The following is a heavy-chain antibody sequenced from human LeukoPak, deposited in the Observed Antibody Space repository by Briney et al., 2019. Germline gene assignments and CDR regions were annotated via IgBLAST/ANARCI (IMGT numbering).Heavy chain of an antibody. CDR2: IYYSGST. V-gene: IGHV4-31*03. CDR3: ARESGLESGYVSFDY. CDR1: GGSISSGGYY. Sequence: SETLSLTCTVSGGSISSGGYYWSWIRQHPGKGLEWIGYIYYSGSTYYNPSLKSRVTISVDTSKNQFSLKLSSVTAADTAVYYCARESGLESGYVSFDYWGQGTLVTVSS. J-gene: IGHJ4*02. D-gene: IGHD5-12*01.